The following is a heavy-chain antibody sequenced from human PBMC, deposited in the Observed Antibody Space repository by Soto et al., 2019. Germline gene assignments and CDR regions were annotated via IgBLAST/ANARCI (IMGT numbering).Heavy chain of an antibody. J-gene: IGHJ4*02. CDR2: IYHSWNT. Sequence: QVQLMESGPGLVKPSGTLSLTCAVSGGSISTDNWWSWVRQPPGKGLEWVGEIYHSWNTNYNPSLKSRLTISIDKSKDQFSLDVTFVTAADTAVYYCARGGRWLFDYWGQGALVTVSS. D-gene: IGHD5-12*01. CDR3: ARGGRWLFDY. V-gene: IGHV4-4*02. CDR1: GGSISTDNW.